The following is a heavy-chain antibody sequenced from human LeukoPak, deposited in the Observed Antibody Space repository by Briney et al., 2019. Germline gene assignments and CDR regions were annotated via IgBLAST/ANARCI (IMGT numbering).Heavy chain of an antibody. J-gene: IGHJ4*02. D-gene: IGHD1-26*01. CDR2: INPNSGGT. CDR3: ARPSDWWELLRLDY. V-gene: IGHV1-2*06. CDR1: GYTFTGYY. Sequence: ASVKVSCKASGYTFTGYYMHWVRQAPGQGLEWMGRINPNSGGTNYAQKFQGRVTMTRDTSISTAYMELSRLRSGDTAVYYCARPSDWWELLRLDYWGQGTLVTVSS.